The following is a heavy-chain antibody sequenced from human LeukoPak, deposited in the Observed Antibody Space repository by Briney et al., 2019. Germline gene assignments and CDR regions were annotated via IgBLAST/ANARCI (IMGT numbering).Heavy chain of an antibody. D-gene: IGHD5-24*01. V-gene: IGHV1-18*01. J-gene: IGHJ6*02. CDR3: ARSLTSKMATTRYYYYYGMDV. CDR1: GYTFTSYG. Sequence: ASVKVSCKASGYTFTSYGISWVRQAPGQGLEWMGWISAYNGNTNYAQKLQGRVTMTTDTSTSTAYMELRSLRSDDTAVYYCARSLTSKMATTRYYYYYGMDVWGQGTTVTVSS. CDR2: ISAYNGNT.